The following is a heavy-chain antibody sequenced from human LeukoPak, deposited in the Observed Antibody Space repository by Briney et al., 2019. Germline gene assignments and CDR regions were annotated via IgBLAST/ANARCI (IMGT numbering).Heavy chain of an antibody. D-gene: IGHD3-22*01. Sequence: SETLSLTCTVSGGSISSGDYHWSWIRQPPGKGLEWIGYIYYSGSTYYNPSLKSRVTISVDTSKNQFSLKLSSVTAADTAVYFCASGIYDSSGYYLDYWGQGTLVTVSS. CDR1: GGSISSGDYH. J-gene: IGHJ4*02. CDR3: ASGIYDSSGYYLDY. V-gene: IGHV4-30-4*08. CDR2: IYYSGST.